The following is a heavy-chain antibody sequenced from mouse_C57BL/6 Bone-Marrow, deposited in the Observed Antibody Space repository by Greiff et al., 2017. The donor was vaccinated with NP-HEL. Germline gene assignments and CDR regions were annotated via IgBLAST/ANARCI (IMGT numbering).Heavy chain of an antibody. CDR3: AREGVVWYLWYFDV. CDR1: GYTFTSYW. J-gene: IGHJ1*03. Sequence: QVQLQQPGTELVKPGASVKLSCKASGYTFTSYWMHWVKQRPGQGLEWIGNINPSNGGPNYNEKFKSKATLTVDKSSSTAYMQLSSLTSEDSAVYYCAREGVVWYLWYFDVWGTGTTVTVSS. D-gene: IGHD2-10*02. CDR2: INPSNGGP. V-gene: IGHV1-53*01.